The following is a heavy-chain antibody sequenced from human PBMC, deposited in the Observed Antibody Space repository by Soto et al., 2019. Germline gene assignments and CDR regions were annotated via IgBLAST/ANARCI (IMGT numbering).Heavy chain of an antibody. CDR1: GGSISSGGYY. J-gene: IGHJ6*02. Sequence: LSLTCTVSGGSISSGGYYWSWIRQHPGKGLEWIGYIYYSGSTYYNPSLKSRVTISVDTSKNQFSLKLSSVTAADTAVYYCARDRPYLGAGARPYGMDVWGQGTTVTVSS. D-gene: IGHD6-19*01. V-gene: IGHV4-31*03. CDR3: ARDRPYLGAGARPYGMDV. CDR2: IYYSGST.